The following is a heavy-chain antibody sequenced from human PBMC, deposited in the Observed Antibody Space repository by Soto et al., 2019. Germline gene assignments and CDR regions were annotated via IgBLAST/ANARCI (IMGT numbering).Heavy chain of an antibody. CDR1: GYSFTSYW. CDR2: IYPGDSDT. V-gene: IGHV5-51*01. Sequence: RGESLKISCKGSGYSFTSYWIGWVRQMPGKGLEWMGIIYPGDSDTRYSPSFQGQVTISADKSISTAYLQWSSLKASDTAMYYCATITTVTSNNYYFDYWGQGTLVTVSS. CDR3: ATITTVTSNNYYFDY. D-gene: IGHD4-17*01. J-gene: IGHJ4*02.